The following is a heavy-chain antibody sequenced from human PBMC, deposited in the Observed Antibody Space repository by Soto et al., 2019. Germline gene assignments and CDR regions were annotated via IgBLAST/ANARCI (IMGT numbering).Heavy chain of an antibody. Sequence: SETLSLTCAASGGSISGGGFSWSWIRQPPGKGLEWIGYILHTGGTQYNPSLKSRVSMSVDKSKNQFSLHLTSVTAADTAVYYCARLQFGEGFDYWGQGALVTVSS. CDR2: ILHTGGT. CDR1: GGSISGGGFS. J-gene: IGHJ4*02. V-gene: IGHV4-30-2*01. CDR3: ARLQFGEGFDY. D-gene: IGHD3-10*01.